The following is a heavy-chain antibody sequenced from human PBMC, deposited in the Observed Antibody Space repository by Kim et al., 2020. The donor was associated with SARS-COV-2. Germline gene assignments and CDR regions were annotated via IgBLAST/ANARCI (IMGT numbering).Heavy chain of an antibody. Sequence: GGSLRLSCAVSGFISSNYWMSWVRQAPGKGLEWVAMITTDERSKYYVDSVRGRFTISRDNAKNSMYLEMNTLRAEDTALYYCATLDTAMPNDFGLWGQGTLVTVSS. D-gene: IGHD5-18*01. CDR3: ATLDTAMPNDFGL. CDR2: ITTDERSK. CDR1: GFISSNYW. J-gene: IGHJ4*02. V-gene: IGHV3-7*01.